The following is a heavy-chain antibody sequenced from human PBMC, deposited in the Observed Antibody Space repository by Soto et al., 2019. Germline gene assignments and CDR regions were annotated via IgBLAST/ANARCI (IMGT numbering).Heavy chain of an antibody. CDR3: ARGGYPDGPHF. J-gene: IGHJ4*02. CDR1: GYTFTSYD. V-gene: IGHV1-69*13. Sequence: SVKVSCKASGYTFTSYDINWVRQATGQGLEWMGGIIPIFGTANYAQKFQGRVTITADESTSTAYMELSSLRSEDTAVYYCARGGYPDGPHFWGQGPLVTGSS. D-gene: IGHD5-18*01. CDR2: IIPIFGTA.